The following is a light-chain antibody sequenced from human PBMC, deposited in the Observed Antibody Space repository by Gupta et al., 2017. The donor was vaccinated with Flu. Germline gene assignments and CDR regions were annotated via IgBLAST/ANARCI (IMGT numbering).Light chain of an antibody. CDR2: AAS. CDR3: QQSYSTPGT. J-gene: IGKJ1*01. V-gene: IGKV1-39*01. Sequence: DVQMTQSPSSLSAPVGERVTITCRASQSISSYLNWYQQKPGKAPKLLIYAASSLQSGVPSRFSGSGSGTDFTLTISSLQPEDFATYYCQQSYSTPGTFGQGTKVEIK. CDR1: QSISSY.